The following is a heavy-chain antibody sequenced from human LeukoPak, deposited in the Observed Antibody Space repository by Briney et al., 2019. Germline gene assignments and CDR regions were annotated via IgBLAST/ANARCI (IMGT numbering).Heavy chain of an antibody. D-gene: IGHD4-17*01. J-gene: IGHJ4*02. Sequence: GGSLRLSCAASGFTFSSYAMHWVRQAPGKGLEWVAVISYDGSNKHYADSVKGRFTISRDNSKNTLYLQMNSLRAEDTAVYYCARDRDYGIDYWGQGTLVTVSS. CDR2: ISYDGSNK. CDR1: GFTFSSYA. CDR3: ARDRDYGIDY. V-gene: IGHV3-30*04.